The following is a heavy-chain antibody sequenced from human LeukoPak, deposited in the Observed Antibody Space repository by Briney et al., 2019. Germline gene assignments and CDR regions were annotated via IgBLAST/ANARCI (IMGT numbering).Heavy chain of an antibody. V-gene: IGHV4-59*01. CDR1: GGSISSYY. Sequence: SETLSLTCTVSGGSISSYYWSWIRQPPGKGLEWIGYIYYSGSTNYNPSLKSRVTISVDTSKNQFSLKLSSVTAADTAVYYCARSPLHHFDWLLPHFDPWGQGTLVTVSS. CDR2: IYYSGST. J-gene: IGHJ5*02. D-gene: IGHD3-9*01. CDR3: ARSPLHHFDWLLPHFDP.